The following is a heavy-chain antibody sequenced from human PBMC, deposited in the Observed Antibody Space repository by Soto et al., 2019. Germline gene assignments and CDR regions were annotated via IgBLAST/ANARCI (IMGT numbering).Heavy chain of an antibody. V-gene: IGHV3-30-3*02. Sequence: GGSLRLSCIVSGFTFNSFAMQWVRQAPGKGLEWVAVISHDGSKTYTSVSVKARFTISIDKSKNTLFLQMNGLRPDDTAVYYCAKSAYYHISTGYYLYHWGQGTLVTVSS. D-gene: IGHD3-9*01. CDR1: GFTFNSFA. J-gene: IGHJ4*02. CDR3: AKSAYYHISTGYYLYH. CDR2: ISHDGSKT.